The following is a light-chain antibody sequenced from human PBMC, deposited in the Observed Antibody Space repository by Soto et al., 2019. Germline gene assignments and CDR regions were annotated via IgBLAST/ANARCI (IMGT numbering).Light chain of an antibody. CDR3: QQYETLPYT. CDR1: QDINTL. CDR2: HTS. J-gene: IGKJ2*01. Sequence: DIQMTQSPSSLPASVGDRVTIACQASQDINTLLNWYQQRPGEAPKLLIFHTSNLEAGVPSRFSGSGSGTSFTFPITSLQPEDFATYYCQQYETLPYTFGQGTKVDIK. V-gene: IGKV1-33*01.